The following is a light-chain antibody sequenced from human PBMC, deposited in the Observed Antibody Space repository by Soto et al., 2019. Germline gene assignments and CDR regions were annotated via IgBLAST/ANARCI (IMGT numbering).Light chain of an antibody. CDR1: QSISNW. J-gene: IGKJ1*01. CDR3: QQYNSYS. Sequence: DIQMTQSPSTLCASVGDRVTTICRASQSISNWVAWYQQKPGTAPKLLIYHASTLESGVPSRFSGSGSGTEFTLTISSLQPDDFATYYCQQYNSYSFGQGTKVDI. CDR2: HAS. V-gene: IGKV1-5*02.